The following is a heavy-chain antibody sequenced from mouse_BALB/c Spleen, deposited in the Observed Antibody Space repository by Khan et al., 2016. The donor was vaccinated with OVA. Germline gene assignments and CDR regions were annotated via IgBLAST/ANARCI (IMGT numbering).Heavy chain of an antibody. Sequence: QIQLVPSGAELAKPGASVKMSCTPSGYTFATYWIHWIKQRPGQGLEWIGYINPSTGYTEYNKNFKDKATLTADESSSTAYMQLNSLTSADSAVYYGARIGLYALFAYLGQGTLVTVSA. J-gene: IGHJ3*01. V-gene: IGHV1-7*01. CDR2: INPSTGYT. CDR1: GYTFATYW. CDR3: ARIGLYALFAY. D-gene: IGHD2-10*02.